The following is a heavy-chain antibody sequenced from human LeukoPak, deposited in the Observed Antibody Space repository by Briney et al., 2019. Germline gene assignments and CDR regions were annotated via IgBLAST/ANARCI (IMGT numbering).Heavy chain of an antibody. V-gene: IGHV3-30*02. CDR2: IRYDGRNK. CDR3: AKVYYYGSGSFPFDY. J-gene: IGHJ4*02. CDR1: GFTFSSDG. Sequence: PGGSLRLSCAASGFTFSSDGMHWGRQAPGQGLGWVAFIRYDGRNKYYADSVKGRFTISRDNSKNTLYLQMNTLRAEDTAVYYCAKVYYYGSGSFPFDYWGQGTLVTVSS. D-gene: IGHD3-10*01.